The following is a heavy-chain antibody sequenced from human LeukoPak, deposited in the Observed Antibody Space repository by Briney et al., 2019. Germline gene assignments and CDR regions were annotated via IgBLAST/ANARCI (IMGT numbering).Heavy chain of an antibody. CDR1: GYTFTSYA. J-gene: IGHJ6*03. V-gene: IGHV7-4-1*02. Sequence: ASVKVSCKASGYTFTSYAMNWVRQAPGQGLEWMGWINTNTGNPTYAQGFTGRFVFSLDTSVSTAYLQISSLKAEDTAVYYCGRSGYSSSSWKMDYYYYYMDVWGKGTTVTVSS. D-gene: IGHD6-6*01. CDR3: GRSGYSSSSWKMDYYYYYMDV. CDR2: INTNTGNP.